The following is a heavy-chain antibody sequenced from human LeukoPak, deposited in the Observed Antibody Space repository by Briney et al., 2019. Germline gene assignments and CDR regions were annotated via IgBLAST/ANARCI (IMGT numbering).Heavy chain of an antibody. D-gene: IGHD3-22*01. Sequence: GGSLRLSCAASGFTFSSYAMNWVRQAPGKGLEWVSSISGSGGSTFHADSVKGRFTIPRDNSKNTLYLQMNSLRAEDTAVYYCAKDLGERSGGRLIVVVTSTFDYWGQGTLVTVSS. J-gene: IGHJ4*02. CDR1: GFTFSSYA. V-gene: IGHV3-23*01. CDR2: ISGSGGST. CDR3: AKDLGERSGGRLIVVVTSTFDY.